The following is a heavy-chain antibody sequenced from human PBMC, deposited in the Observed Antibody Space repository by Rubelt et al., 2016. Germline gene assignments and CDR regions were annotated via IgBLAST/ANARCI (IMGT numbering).Heavy chain of an antibody. CDR3: ARAAYYYGSGSYSLDY. CDR2: INHSGST. D-gene: IGHD3-10*01. CDR1: GGSFSGYY. Sequence: QVQLQQWGAGLLKPSETLSLTCAVYGGSFSGYYWSWIRQPPGKGLEWIGEINHSGSTNYNPSLKSRVTISVDTSKNQFYLKLSSVTAADTAVYYCARAAYYYGSGSYSLDYWGQGTLVTVSS. J-gene: IGHJ4*02. V-gene: IGHV4-34*01.